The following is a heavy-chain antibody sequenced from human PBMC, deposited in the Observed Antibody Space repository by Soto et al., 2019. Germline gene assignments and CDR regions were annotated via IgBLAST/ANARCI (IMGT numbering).Heavy chain of an antibody. Sequence: SETLSLTCTVSGGSISGHSWIWIRQPAGRGLEWIGHIYPSGSTSYNPSLRGRVTMSLDTSKNQIFLNLTSVTAADTAVFYCVRGRSFSVYDFWRPGTLVTVSS. CDR2: IYPSGST. D-gene: IGHD5-12*01. J-gene: IGHJ4*02. V-gene: IGHV4-4*07. CDR1: GGSISGHS. CDR3: VRGRSFSVYDF.